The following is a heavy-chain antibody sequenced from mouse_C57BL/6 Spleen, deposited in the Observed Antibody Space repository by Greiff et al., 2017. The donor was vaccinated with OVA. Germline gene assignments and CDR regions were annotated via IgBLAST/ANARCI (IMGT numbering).Heavy chain of an antibody. CDR1: GYTFTSYG. CDR3: AIYDYDEDYYAMDY. V-gene: IGHV1-81*01. D-gene: IGHD2-4*01. Sequence: QVQLQQSGAELARPGASVKLSCKASGYTFTSYGISWVKQRTGQGLEWIGEIYPRSGNTYYNEKFKGKATLTADKSSSTAYMELRSLTSEDSAVYFCAIYDYDEDYYAMDYWGQGTSVTVSS. J-gene: IGHJ4*01. CDR2: IYPRSGNT.